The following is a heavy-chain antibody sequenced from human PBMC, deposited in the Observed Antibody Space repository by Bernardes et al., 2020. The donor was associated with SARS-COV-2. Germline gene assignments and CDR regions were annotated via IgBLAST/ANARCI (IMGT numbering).Heavy chain of an antibody. V-gene: IGHV3-66*01. CDR2: IYHSDST. CDR1: GFSVNINY. CDR3: ARDLKGTMWGSPDY. J-gene: IGHJ4*02. D-gene: IGHD3-16*01. Sequence: GGSLRLSCAASGFSVNINYMAWVRQAPGKGLECVSVIYHSDSTYYADSVKGRFTISRDSLKNTLYLQMDTLRAEDTAVYYCARDLKGTMWGSPDYWGQGTLVTVSS.